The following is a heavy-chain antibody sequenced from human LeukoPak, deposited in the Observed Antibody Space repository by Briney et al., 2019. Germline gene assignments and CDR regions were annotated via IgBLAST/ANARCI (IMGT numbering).Heavy chain of an antibody. J-gene: IGHJ6*03. CDR3: ARDPSIAVAVPYYYYHMDV. CDR2: ISSSSTTI. V-gene: IGHV3-48*01. CDR1: GFTFSSYS. D-gene: IGHD6-19*01. Sequence: PGGSLRLSCAASGFTFSSYSFNWVRQAPGKGLEWVSYISSSSTTIYYADSVMGRFTISRDNAKNSLYLQMNSLRAEDTAVYYCARDPSIAVAVPYYYYHMDVWGKGTTVTVSS.